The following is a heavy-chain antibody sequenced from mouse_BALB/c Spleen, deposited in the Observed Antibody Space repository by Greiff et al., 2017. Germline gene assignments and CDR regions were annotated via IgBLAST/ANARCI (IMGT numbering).Heavy chain of an antibody. CDR2: ISSGGST. Sequence: EVKVVESGGGLVKPGGSLKLSCAASGFTFSSYAMSWVRQTPEKRLEWVASISSGGSTYYPDSVKGRFTISRDNARNILYLQMSSLRSEDTAMYYCARGSGGSSYKYFDVWGAGTTVTVSS. J-gene: IGHJ1*01. V-gene: IGHV5-6-5*01. CDR3: ARGSGGSSYKYFDV. D-gene: IGHD1-1*01. CDR1: GFTFSSYA.